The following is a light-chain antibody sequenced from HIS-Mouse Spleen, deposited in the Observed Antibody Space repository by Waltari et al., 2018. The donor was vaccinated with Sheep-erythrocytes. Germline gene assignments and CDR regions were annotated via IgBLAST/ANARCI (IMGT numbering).Light chain of an antibody. J-gene: IGLJ3*02. Sequence: QSALPQPASVSGSPGQPITISCTGTSSDVGSYNLVSWYQQHPGKAPKLIIYEGSKRPSGVSNRFSGSKSGNTASLTISGLQAEDEADYYCCSYAGSSTPWVFGGGTKLTVL. V-gene: IGLV2-23*01. CDR1: SSDVGSYNL. CDR3: CSYAGSSTPWV. CDR2: EGS.